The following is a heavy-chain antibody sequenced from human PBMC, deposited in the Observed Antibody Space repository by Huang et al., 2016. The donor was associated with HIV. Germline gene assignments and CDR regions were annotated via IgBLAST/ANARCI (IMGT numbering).Heavy chain of an antibody. V-gene: IGHV1-46*01. CDR2: IDPWGGIT. CDR3: ASPFSFGVALFY. Sequence: QVQLVQSGAEVKKPGASVKVSCKASGYTLTNYYMHWVRQAPGQGLEWMGIIDPWGGITTYAQKFQGRVTMTRDTSARTFYLELRSLRSEDTAIYYCASPFSFGVALFYWGQGTLVTVSS. J-gene: IGHJ4*02. D-gene: IGHD3-3*01. CDR1: GYTLTNYY.